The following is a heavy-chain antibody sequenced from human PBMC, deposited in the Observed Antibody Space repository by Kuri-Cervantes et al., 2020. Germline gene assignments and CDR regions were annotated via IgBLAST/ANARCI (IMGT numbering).Heavy chain of an antibody. CDR2: IIPIFGTA. CDR3: ARDLLRLGGLSLLSN. Sequence: SVKVSCKASGGTFSSYTISWVRQAPGQGLEWMGGIIPIFGTANYAQKFQGRVTITADESTSTAYMELSSLRSEDTAVYYCARDLLRLGGLSLLSNWGQGTLVTVSS. V-gene: IGHV1-69*13. D-gene: IGHD3-16*02. CDR1: GGTFSSYT. J-gene: IGHJ4*02.